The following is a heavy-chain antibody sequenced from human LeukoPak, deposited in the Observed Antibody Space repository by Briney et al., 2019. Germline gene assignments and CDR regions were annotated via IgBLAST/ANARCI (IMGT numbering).Heavy chain of an antibody. J-gene: IGHJ3*02. D-gene: IGHD5-18*01. Sequence: GGALRLSCVAPGFTFDDYGMSWGCQDPGKGLEWGSGIDWNGGSTGYGDPVKGRFTISRDNAQNPLYLQMKSRRAEDTALYYVARDKDIQGYSYGYYNEGSAYADALDIWGQGTMVTVSS. CDR1: GFTFDDYG. CDR3: ARDKDIQGYSYGYYNEGSAYADALDI. V-gene: IGHV3-20*04. CDR2: IDWNGGST.